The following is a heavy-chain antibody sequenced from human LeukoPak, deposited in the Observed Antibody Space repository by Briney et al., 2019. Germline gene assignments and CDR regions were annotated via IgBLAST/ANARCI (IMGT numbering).Heavy chain of an antibody. D-gene: IGHD3-10*01. CDR1: GFTFSGFW. CDR3: ARDLVRGVPPSYPVSYYYYGMDV. Sequence: GGSLRLSCAVSGFTFSGFWMSWSRQAPGKGLEWVASINSDGSEGYYADVVKGRFTISRDNAKNSLYLQINSLRAEDTAVYYCARDLVRGVPPSYPVSYYYYGMDVWGQGTTVTVSS. CDR2: INSDGSEG. J-gene: IGHJ6*02. V-gene: IGHV3-7*03.